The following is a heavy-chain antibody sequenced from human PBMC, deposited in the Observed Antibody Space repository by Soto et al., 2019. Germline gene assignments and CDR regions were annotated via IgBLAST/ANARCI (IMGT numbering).Heavy chain of an antibody. CDR1: GFTFSSYS. CDR3: ARADSGYAHGYYYYGMDV. V-gene: IGHV3-48*01. CDR2: ISSSSSTI. D-gene: IGHD5-12*01. J-gene: IGHJ6*02. Sequence: ELQLVESGGGLVQPGGSLRLSCAASGFTFSSYSMNWVRQAPGKGLEWVSYISSSSSTIYYADSVKGRFTISRDNAKNSLSLQMNSLRAEDTAVYYCARADSGYAHGYYYYGMDVWGQGTTVTVSS.